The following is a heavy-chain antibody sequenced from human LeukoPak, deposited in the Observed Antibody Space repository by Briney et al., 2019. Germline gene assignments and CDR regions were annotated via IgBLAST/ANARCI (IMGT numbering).Heavy chain of an antibody. Sequence: GESLKISCKGSGYSFTNYWLGWVRQMPGKGLESMGIIYPGDSETRYSPSFQGLVTTPADKSISTAYLQWSSLKASDTAIYYCARLYILNSEGLYYFDYWGQGTLVTVSS. J-gene: IGHJ4*02. V-gene: IGHV5-51*01. D-gene: IGHD3-9*01. CDR2: IYPGDSET. CDR3: ARLYILNSEGLYYFDY. CDR1: GYSFTNYW.